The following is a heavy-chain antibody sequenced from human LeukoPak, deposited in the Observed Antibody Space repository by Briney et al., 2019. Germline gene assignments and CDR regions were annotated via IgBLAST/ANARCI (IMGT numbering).Heavy chain of an antibody. J-gene: IGHJ6*02. CDR3: AKSYDSSGHSLGMDV. V-gene: IGHV3-30-3*02. Sequence: PGGSLRLSCAASGFTFSSYAMHWVRQAPGKGLEWVAVISYDGSNKYYVDSVKGRFTISRDNSKNTMYLQMDSLRAEDTAVYYCAKSYDSSGHSLGMDVWGQGTTVTVSS. CDR1: GFTFSSYA. CDR2: ISYDGSNK. D-gene: IGHD3-22*01.